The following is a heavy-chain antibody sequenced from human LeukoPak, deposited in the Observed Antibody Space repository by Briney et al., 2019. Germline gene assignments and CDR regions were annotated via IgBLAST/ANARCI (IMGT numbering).Heavy chain of an antibody. CDR1: GGHFSGYY. CDR3: ARTRRGVINKRYYYYYMDV. D-gene: IGHD3-10*01. J-gene: IGHJ6*03. Sequence: PSETLSLTCAVYGGHFSGYYWSWIRQPPGKGLEWIGKINHSGSTNYNPSLKSRVTISVDTSKNQFSLKLSSVTAADTAVYYCARTRRGVINKRYYYYYMDVWGKGTTVTVSS. CDR2: INHSGST. V-gene: IGHV4-34*01.